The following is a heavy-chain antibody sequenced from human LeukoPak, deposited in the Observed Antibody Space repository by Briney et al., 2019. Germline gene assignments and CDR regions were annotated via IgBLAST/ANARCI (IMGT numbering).Heavy chain of an antibody. V-gene: IGHV3-30-3*01. D-gene: IGHD3-10*01. CDR1: GFDFSDFY. Sequence: GGSLRLSCAASGFDFSDFYMSWIRQAPGKGLEWVAVISYDGSNKYYADSVKGRFTISRDNSKSTLYLQMNSLRAEDTAVYYCARDPKAYYYGSGTLYYFDYWGQGTLVTVSS. J-gene: IGHJ4*02. CDR3: ARDPKAYYYGSGTLYYFDY. CDR2: ISYDGSNK.